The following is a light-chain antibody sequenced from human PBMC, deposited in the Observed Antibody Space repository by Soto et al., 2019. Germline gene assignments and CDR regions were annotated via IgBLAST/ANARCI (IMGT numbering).Light chain of an antibody. CDR3: LQDYSNPLT. CDR2: AIF. J-gene: IGKJ4*01. Sequence: AIQMTQSPSSLSASVGDRVTITCRASQGIGRDLGWYQQKPGKAPNLLIYAIFTLQSGVPSRFSGSGSGTDFTLTISSPQPEDIATYYCLQDYSNPLTFGGGTKVEIK. CDR1: QGIGRD. V-gene: IGKV1-6*01.